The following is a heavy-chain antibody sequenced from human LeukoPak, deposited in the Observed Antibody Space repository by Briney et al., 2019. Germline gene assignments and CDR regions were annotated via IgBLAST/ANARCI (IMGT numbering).Heavy chain of an antibody. CDR2: INPSGDSR. D-gene: IGHD3-10*01. J-gene: IGHJ4*02. CDR3: AGVRAGDSRDFDY. Sequence: ASVKVSCKASGYTFTAYYIHWVRQAPGQGLEWMGMINPSGDSRDYAQRFQGRITMTRDTFTSTVYMELSSLTSEDTAVFYCAGVRAGDSRDFDYWGQGTLVTVSS. V-gene: IGHV1-46*01. CDR1: GYTFTAYY.